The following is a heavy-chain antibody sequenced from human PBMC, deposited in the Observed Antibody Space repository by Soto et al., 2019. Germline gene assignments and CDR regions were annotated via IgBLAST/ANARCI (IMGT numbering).Heavy chain of an antibody. V-gene: IGHV1-24*01. Sequence: GASVKVSCKVSGYTLTELSMHWVRQAPGKGLERMGGFDPEDGETIYAQKFQGRVTMTEDTSTDTAYMELSSLRSEDTAVYYCATVQYCSGGSCSAYYYYYMDVWGKGTTVTVSS. CDR2: FDPEDGET. D-gene: IGHD2-15*01. J-gene: IGHJ6*03. CDR3: ATVQYCSGGSCSAYYYYYMDV. CDR1: GYTLTELS.